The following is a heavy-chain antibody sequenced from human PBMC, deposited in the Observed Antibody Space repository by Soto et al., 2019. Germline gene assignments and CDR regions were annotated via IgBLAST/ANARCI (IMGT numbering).Heavy chain of an antibody. V-gene: IGHV3-33*01. J-gene: IGHJ6*02. CDR2: IWYDGSNK. CDR3: ARERGYYDSSGYYYDPFEAYYYGMDV. Sequence: GGSLRLSCAASGFTFSSYGMHWVRQAPGKGLEWVAVIWYDGSNKYYADSVKGRFTISRDNSKNTLYLQMNSLRAEDTAVYYCARERGYYDSSGYYYDPFEAYYYGMDVWGQGTTVTVSS. D-gene: IGHD3-22*01. CDR1: GFTFSSYG.